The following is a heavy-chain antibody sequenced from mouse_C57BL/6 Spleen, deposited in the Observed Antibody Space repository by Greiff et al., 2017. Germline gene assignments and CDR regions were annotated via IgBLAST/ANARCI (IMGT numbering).Heavy chain of an antibody. CDR3: ARVDGYYPYYFDY. CDR1: GFTFSDYY. D-gene: IGHD2-3*01. Sequence: EVKLMESEGGLVQPGSSMKLSCTASGFTFSDYYMAWVRQVPEKGLEWVANINYDGSSTYYLDSLKSRFIISRDNAKNILYLQMSSLKSEDTATYYCARVDGYYPYYFDYWGQGTTLTVSS. J-gene: IGHJ2*01. V-gene: IGHV5-16*01. CDR2: INYDGSST.